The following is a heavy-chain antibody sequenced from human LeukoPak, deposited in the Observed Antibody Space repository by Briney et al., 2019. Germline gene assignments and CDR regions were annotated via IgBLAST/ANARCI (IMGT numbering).Heavy chain of an antibody. J-gene: IGHJ4*02. V-gene: IGHV3-21*01. CDR3: ARRYGDYVEFDY. Sequence: GGSLRLSCAASRFTFSSYNMNWVRQASGKGLEWVSSISSGSSYIYYADSVKGRFTISRDNAKNSLYLQMNSLRAEDTAVYYCARRYGDYVEFDYWGQGTLVTVSS. D-gene: IGHD4-17*01. CDR2: ISSGSSYI. CDR1: RFTFSSYN.